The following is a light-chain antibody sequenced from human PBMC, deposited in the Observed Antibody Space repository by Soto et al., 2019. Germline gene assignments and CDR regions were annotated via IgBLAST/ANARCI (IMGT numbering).Light chain of an antibody. Sequence: QSALTQPASVSGSLGQSITISCTGTISDIGSYNYVSWYQQHPGKAPKLMLYDVTNRPSGISDRFSGSKSGNTASLTISGLQAEDEAVYYCSSHTNTNSLDVLFGGGTKLTVL. CDR3: SSHTNTNSLDVL. CDR1: ISDIGSYNY. V-gene: IGLV2-14*03. J-gene: IGLJ2*01. CDR2: DVT.